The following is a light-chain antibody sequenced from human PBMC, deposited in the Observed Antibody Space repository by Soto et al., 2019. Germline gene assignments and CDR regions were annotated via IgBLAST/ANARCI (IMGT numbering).Light chain of an antibody. CDR3: QQYGSSPLT. V-gene: IGKV3-20*01. J-gene: IGKJ5*01. Sequence: ESVLTESPGTLSLSPGERATLTCRASQSVSSTYVAWYQQIPGQAPTLLIYGASSRATGIPDRFSGSGSGTAFTLTISRLEPEDFAVYHCQQYGSSPLTSGQGTRPEI. CDR2: GAS. CDR1: QSVSSTY.